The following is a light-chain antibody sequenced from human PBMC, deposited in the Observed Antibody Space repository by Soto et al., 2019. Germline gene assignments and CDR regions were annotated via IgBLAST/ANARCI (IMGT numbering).Light chain of an antibody. J-gene: IGKJ4*01. Sequence: EFVFTQSPGTLSLSPGERATLSCRASQTVRNNYLAWYQQKPGQAPRLLIYDASSRATGIPDRFSGGGSGTDFTLTISSLQPEDFATYYCQQLNKYPSTFGGGTKVDIK. CDR2: DAS. CDR1: QTVRNNY. CDR3: QQLNKYPST. V-gene: IGKV3D-20*02.